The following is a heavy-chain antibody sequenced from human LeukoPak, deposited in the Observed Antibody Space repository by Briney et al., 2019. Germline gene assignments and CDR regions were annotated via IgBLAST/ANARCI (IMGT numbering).Heavy chain of an antibody. J-gene: IGHJ6*02. CDR3: ARRRGWNGSGSYYSRYYYYGMDV. CDR1: GGSISSYY. V-gene: IGHV4-59*08. CDR2: IYYSGST. D-gene: IGHD3-10*01. Sequence: SETLSLTCTVSGGSISSYYWSWIRQPPGKGLEWIGYIYYSGSTNYNPSLKSRVTISVDTSKNQFSLKLSSVTAADTAVYYCARRRGWNGSGSYYSRYYYYGMDVWGQGTTVTVSS.